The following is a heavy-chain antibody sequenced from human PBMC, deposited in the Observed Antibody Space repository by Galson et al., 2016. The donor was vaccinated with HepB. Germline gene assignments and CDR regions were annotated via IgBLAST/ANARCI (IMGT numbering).Heavy chain of an antibody. D-gene: IGHD2-21*01. V-gene: IGHV3-23*01. CDR2: ISSGSTTT. Sequence: SLRLSCAASGFAFSTYAMTWVCQAPGKGLEWVSDISSGSTTTSSADSVKGRFTISRDNSKNTLYLQMSSLRVEDTAVYYCAKKGCGGTQCYENFWGQGTLVTVSS. J-gene: IGHJ4*02. CDR1: GFAFSTYA. CDR3: AKKGCGGTQCYENF.